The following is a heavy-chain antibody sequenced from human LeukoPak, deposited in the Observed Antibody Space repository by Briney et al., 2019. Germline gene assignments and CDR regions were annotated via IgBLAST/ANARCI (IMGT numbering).Heavy chain of an antibody. D-gene: IGHD3-9*01. CDR3: ARGELRYFDWLLRGTYLDY. CDR2: INHSGST. J-gene: IGHJ4*02. V-gene: IGHV4-34*01. Sequence: KPSETLSLTCAVYGGSFSGYYWSWIRQPPGKGLEWIGEINHSGSTNYNPSLKSRVTISVDTSKNQFSLKLSSVTAADTAVYYCARGELRYFDWLLRGTYLDYWGQGTLVTVSS. CDR1: GGSFSGYY.